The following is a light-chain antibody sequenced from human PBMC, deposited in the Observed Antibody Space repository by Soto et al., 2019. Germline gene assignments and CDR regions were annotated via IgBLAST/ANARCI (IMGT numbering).Light chain of an antibody. J-gene: IGLJ2*01. CDR1: SSNIGSNY. V-gene: IGLV1-47*01. Sequence: QSVLTQPPSASGTPGQRVTISCSGRSSNIGSNYVYWYQQFPGTAPKLLIYKNNERPSGVPDRSSGSKSGTSASLAISGLRSEDEADYSCATWDDSLNSPLFGGGTKLTVL. CDR3: ATWDDSLNSPL. CDR2: KNN.